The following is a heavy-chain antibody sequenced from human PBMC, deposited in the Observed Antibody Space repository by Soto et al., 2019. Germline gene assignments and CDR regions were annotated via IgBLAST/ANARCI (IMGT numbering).Heavy chain of an antibody. D-gene: IGHD6-19*01. J-gene: IGHJ4*02. CDR1: GYTFRNYW. V-gene: IGHV5-51*01. Sequence: PGESLKISCKASGYTFRNYWIAWVRQMPGKGLEWMGIIYPGDSDTRYSPSFQGQVTISADKSVNTAYLQWNSLKASDTAMYYCAGAHSNGWYQHMDYWGQGTLVTVSS. CDR2: IYPGDSDT. CDR3: AGAHSNGWYQHMDY.